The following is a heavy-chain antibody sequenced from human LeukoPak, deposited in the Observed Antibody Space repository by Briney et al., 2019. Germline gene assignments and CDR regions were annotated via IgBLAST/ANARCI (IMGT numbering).Heavy chain of an antibody. CDR1: GFSFSAYD. J-gene: IGHJ4*02. V-gene: IGHV3-23*01. CDR3: AKDASSGTYYDY. CDR2: ISASGGST. Sequence: PGGSLRLSCAASGFSFSAYDMSWVRQAPGKGLERVSAISASGGSTYTADSVKGRITISRDNSKNTLYLEVNSLRADDTAVYYCAKDASSGTYYDYWGRGTLVTVSS. D-gene: IGHD1-26*01.